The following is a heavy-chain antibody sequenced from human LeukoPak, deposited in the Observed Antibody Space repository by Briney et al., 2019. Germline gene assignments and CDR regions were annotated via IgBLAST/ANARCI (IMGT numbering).Heavy chain of an antibody. CDR2: IYSGGST. CDR3: ARGGYYDILTGYYY. V-gene: IGHV3-53*01. J-gene: IGHJ4*02. D-gene: IGHD3-9*01. CDR1: GFTVSSNY. Sequence: GGSLRLSCAASGFTVSSNYMSWVRQAPGKGLEWVSVIYSGGSTYYADSVKGRFTISRDNSKNTLYLQMNSLRAEDTAVYYCARGGYYDILTGYYYWGQGTLVTVSS.